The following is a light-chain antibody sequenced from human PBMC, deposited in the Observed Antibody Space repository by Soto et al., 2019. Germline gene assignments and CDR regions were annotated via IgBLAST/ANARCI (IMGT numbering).Light chain of an antibody. V-gene: IGLV1-44*01. CDR2: SND. CDR3: AAWDASLNIWV. CDR1: SSNIGTTA. Sequence: QPVLTQPPSASGTPGQRVTISCSGTSSNIGTTAVNWYQQLPGTAPKGLIYSNDLRRSGVPDRFSASKSGTSASLAISGLQSEDEADYYCAAWDASLNIWVFGGGTKVTVL. J-gene: IGLJ3*02.